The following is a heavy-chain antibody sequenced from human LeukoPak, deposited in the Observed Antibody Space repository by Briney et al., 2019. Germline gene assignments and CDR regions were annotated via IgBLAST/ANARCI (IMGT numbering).Heavy chain of an antibody. D-gene: IGHD4-11*01. J-gene: IGHJ4*02. Sequence: PSETLSLTCAVAGYSISSGYYWGWIRQPPGKGLEWIGSIYHSGSTYYNPSLKSRVTISVDTSRNQFSLKLSSVTAADTAVCYCARLTTVIIFHYWVQGTLVTVSS. CDR1: GYSISSGYY. CDR2: IYHSGST. CDR3: ARLTTVIIFHY. V-gene: IGHV4-38-2*01.